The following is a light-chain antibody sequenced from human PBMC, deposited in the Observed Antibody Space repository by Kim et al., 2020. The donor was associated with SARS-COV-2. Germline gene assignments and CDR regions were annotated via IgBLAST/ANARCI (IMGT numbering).Light chain of an antibody. CDR2: AAS. V-gene: IGKV1-27*01. CDR3: QKYGSPPRT. J-gene: IGKJ4*01. Sequence: DIQMTQSPSSLSASVGDRVTITCRASQGITNHLAWYQHKPGKVPSLLVSAASTLQSGVPARFSGSGFGTDFTLTITSLQPEDVATYYCQKYGSPPRTVGGGTKVDIK. CDR1: QGITNH.